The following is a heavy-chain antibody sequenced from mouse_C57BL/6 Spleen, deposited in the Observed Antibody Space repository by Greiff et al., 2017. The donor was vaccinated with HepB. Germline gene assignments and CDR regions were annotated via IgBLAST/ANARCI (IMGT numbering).Heavy chain of an antibody. V-gene: IGHV1-52*01. D-gene: IGHD3-3*01. CDR3: SRGQSHPGDY. Sequence: VQLQQSGAELVRPGSSVKLSCKASGYTFTSYWMQWVKQRPIQGLEWIGNIDPSDSETHYNQKFKDKATLTVDKSSSTAYMKLSSLTSEDSAVYYCSRGQSHPGDYWGQGTTLTVSS. CDR2: IDPSDSET. CDR1: GYTFTSYW. J-gene: IGHJ2*01.